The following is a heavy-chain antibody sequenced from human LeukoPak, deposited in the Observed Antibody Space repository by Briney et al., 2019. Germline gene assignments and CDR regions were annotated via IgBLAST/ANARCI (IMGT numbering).Heavy chain of an antibody. CDR1: GFTFSDSY. CDR2: ISSSGSTI. V-gene: IGHV3-11*01. CDR3: ARGKYSFDY. Sequence: GGSLRLSCAASGFTFSDSYMSWIRQAPGKGLEYISYISSSGSTIYYAASVKGRFTLSRDNAKNSLSLEMNSLRAEDTAVYYCARGKYSFDYWGQGTLVTVSS. J-gene: IGHJ4*02.